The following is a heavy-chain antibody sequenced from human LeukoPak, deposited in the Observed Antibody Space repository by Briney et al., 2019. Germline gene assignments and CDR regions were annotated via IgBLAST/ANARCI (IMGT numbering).Heavy chain of an antibody. CDR3: ASQYSSNSSSFY. Sequence: GESLKISCKGSGYRFTSYWIGWVRQMPGKGLEWMGIIYPGDSDTRYSPSFQGQVTISADKSISTAYLQWNSLMYSDTGRWFCASQYSSNSSSFYWGQGTLVTVSS. D-gene: IGHD6-13*01. CDR1: GYRFTSYW. J-gene: IGHJ4*02. V-gene: IGHV5-51*01. CDR2: IYPGDSDT.